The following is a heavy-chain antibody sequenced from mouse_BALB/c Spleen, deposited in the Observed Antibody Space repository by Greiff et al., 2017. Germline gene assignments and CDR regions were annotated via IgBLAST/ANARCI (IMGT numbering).Heavy chain of an antibody. CDR2: IDPETGGT. Sequence: QVQLKESGAELVRPGASVTLSCKASGYTFTDYEMHWVKQTPVHGLEWIGAIDPETGGTAYNQKFKGKATLTADKSSSTAYMELRSLTSEDPAVYYCTRGSAMDYWGQGTSVTVSS. CDR1: GYTFTDYE. J-gene: IGHJ4*01. CDR3: TRGSAMDY. V-gene: IGHV1-15*01.